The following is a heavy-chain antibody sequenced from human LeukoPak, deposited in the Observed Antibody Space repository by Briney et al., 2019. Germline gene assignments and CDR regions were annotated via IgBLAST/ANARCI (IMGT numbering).Heavy chain of an antibody. D-gene: IGHD5-24*01. J-gene: IGHJ3*02. Sequence: GRSLRLSCAASGFTFSSYGMHWVRQAPGKGLEWVAVISYDGSNKWYADSVRGRFTVSRDNSKNTLYLQMNSLRAEDTAVYYCARGEMATTGGAFDIWGQGTLVTVSS. CDR3: ARGEMATTGGAFDI. V-gene: IGHV3-30*03. CDR1: GFTFSSYG. CDR2: ISYDGSNK.